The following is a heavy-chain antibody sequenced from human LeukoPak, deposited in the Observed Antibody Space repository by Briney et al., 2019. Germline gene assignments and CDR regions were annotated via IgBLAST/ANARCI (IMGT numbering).Heavy chain of an antibody. V-gene: IGHV4-4*07. D-gene: IGHD6-6*01. Sequence: RPSETLSLTCTVSGGSISSYYWSWIRQPAGKGLEWIGRIYTSGSTNYNPSLKSRVTMSVDTSKNQFSLKLSSVTAADTAVYYCARAGGIAARRYYFDYWGQGTLVTVSS. CDR3: ARAGGIAARRYYFDY. CDR1: GGSISSYY. CDR2: IYTSGST. J-gene: IGHJ4*02.